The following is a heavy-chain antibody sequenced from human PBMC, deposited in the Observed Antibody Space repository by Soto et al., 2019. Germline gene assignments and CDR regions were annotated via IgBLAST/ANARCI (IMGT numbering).Heavy chain of an antibody. Sequence: PGGSLRLSCAASGFTFSSYAMSWVRQAPGKGLEWVSAISGSGGSTYYADSVKGRFTISRDNSKNTLYLQMNSLRAEDTAVYYCAKGNTMIVVVITQIDYWGQGTLVTVSS. J-gene: IGHJ4*02. D-gene: IGHD3-22*01. CDR2: ISGSGGST. CDR3: AKGNTMIVVVITQIDY. CDR1: GFTFSSYA. V-gene: IGHV3-23*01.